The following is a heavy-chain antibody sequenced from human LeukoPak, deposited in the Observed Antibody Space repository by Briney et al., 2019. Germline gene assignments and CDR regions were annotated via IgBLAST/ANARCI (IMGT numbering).Heavy chain of an antibody. CDR1: GYSFPSYG. D-gene: IGHD3-10*01. CDR3: ARDSPYGSGKFDY. J-gene: IGHJ4*02. CDR2: VSVYNGNT. Sequence: SVKVSCKPSGYSFPSYGISWVRQAPGHALGWIGWVSVYNGNTKYAQKLQGSVTMTTDTSTSTDYMELRSLRSVDTAVYYCARDSPYGSGKFDYWGQGTLVSVSS. V-gene: IGHV1-18*04.